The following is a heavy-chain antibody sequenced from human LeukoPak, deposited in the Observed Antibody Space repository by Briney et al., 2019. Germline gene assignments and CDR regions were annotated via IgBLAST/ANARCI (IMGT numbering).Heavy chain of an antibody. CDR2: IYYTGST. D-gene: IGHD3-10*01. J-gene: IGHJ5*02. CDR3: ARWGFGEWSWPSYNWFDP. CDR1: GGSVSDYY. Sequence: SETLSLTCTISGGSVSDYYWSWIRQSPGKGLEWIGYIYYTGSTTYNPSLKRRVTMSVDTSKNQFSLKLSSVPAADTAVYYCARWGFGEWSWPSYNWFDPWGQGTLVTVSS. V-gene: IGHV4-59*02.